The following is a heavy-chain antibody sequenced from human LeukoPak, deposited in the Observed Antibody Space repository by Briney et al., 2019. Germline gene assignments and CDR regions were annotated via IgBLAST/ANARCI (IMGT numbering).Heavy chain of an antibody. CDR2: INPNSGGT. J-gene: IGHJ4*02. Sequence: ASVKVSCKASGYTFTGYYMHWVRQAPGQGLEWMGWINPNSGGTNYAQKFQGRVTMTRDTSISTAYMELSRLRSDDTAVYYCASLQYYYDSSGYYYPDYWGQGTLVTVSS. CDR1: GYTFTGYY. D-gene: IGHD3-22*01. V-gene: IGHV1-2*02. CDR3: ASLQYYYDSSGYYYPDY.